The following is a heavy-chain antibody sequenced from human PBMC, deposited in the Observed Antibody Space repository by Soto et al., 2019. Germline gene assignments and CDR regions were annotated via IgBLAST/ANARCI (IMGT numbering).Heavy chain of an antibody. CDR2: ISASSDAA. J-gene: IGHJ6*02. D-gene: IGHD1-26*01. V-gene: IGHV3-23*01. CDR3: GKYSGSYPVYNGMNV. Sequence: AGGSLRFSCVASGLPFSTSAMNWVRQAPGKGLEWVSIISASSDAAYYAESVKGRFTSSRDNSKNTLYLQMDSLRPEDTAVYYCGKYSGSYPVYNGMNVWGQGTTVTVSS. CDR1: GLPFSTSA.